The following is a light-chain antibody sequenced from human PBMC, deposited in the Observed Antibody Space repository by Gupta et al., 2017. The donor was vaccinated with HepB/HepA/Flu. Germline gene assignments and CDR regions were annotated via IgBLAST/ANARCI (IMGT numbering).Light chain of an antibody. CDR3: CSYVGTYTLV. CDR1: SSDVGGYNY. V-gene: IGLV2-11*01. Sequence: QSALTQPRSVSGSPGQSVTISCTGTSSDVGGYNYVSWYQQHPGKAPKVIIYEVNKRPSGVPDRFSGSKSGNTASLTISGLQVEDEADYFCCSYVGTYTLVFGGGTELTVL. J-gene: IGLJ3*02. CDR2: EVN.